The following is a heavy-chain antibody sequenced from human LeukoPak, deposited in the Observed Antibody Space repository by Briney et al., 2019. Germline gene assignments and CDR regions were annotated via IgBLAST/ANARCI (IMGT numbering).Heavy chain of an antibody. V-gene: IGHV4-39*01. CDR1: GVSISSSNSY. Sequence: SETLSLTCTVSGVSISSSNSYWGWIRQPPGKGLEWIGSIYYSGNTYYNASLKSQVPISIDTSRNQFSLRLTSVTAADTAVYYCARQTGSGLFILPGGQGTLVTVSS. CDR2: IYYSGNT. D-gene: IGHD3/OR15-3a*01. J-gene: IGHJ4*02. CDR3: ARQTGSGLFILP.